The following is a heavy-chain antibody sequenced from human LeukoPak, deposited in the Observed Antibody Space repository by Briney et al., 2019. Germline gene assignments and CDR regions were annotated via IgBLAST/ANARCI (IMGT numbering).Heavy chain of an antibody. CDR3: AKFDEALTGYFGY. J-gene: IGHJ4*02. CDR1: GFTFSSYG. CDR2: ISGGSGTTYYA. Sequence: GGSLRLSCAASGFTFSSYGMSWVRQSPGKGLEWVSAISGGSGTTYYAYYADSVKGRFTISRDNSKNTLYLQMNSLRAEDTAVYYCAKFDEALTGYFGYWGQGTLVTVSS. D-gene: IGHD3-9*01. V-gene: IGHV3-23*01.